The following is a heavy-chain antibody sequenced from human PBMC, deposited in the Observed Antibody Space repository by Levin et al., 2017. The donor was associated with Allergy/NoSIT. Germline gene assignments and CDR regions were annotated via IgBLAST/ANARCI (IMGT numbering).Heavy chain of an antibody. V-gene: IGHV3-53*01. CDR1: GFTVSSNY. CDR2: IYSGGST. J-gene: IGHJ4*02. Sequence: GGSLRLSCAASGFTVSSNYMSWVRQAPGKGLEWVSVIYSGGSTYYADSVKGRFTISRDNSKNTLYLQMNSLRAEDTAVYYCARDPGCSGGSCYYFDYWGQGTLVTVSS. CDR3: ARDPGCSGGSCYYFDY. D-gene: IGHD2-15*01.